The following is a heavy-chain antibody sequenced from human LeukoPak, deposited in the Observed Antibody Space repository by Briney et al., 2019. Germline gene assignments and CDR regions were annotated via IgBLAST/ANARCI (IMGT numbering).Heavy chain of an antibody. J-gene: IGHJ5*02. CDR3: AKVAPLIYSSSGWFDP. D-gene: IGHD6-19*01. CDR1: GFTFSSYA. Sequence: GGSLRLSRAVSGFTFSSYAINWVRHAPGKGLEWVSAISDSGDSTYYADSVKGRFTISRDNSKNTLYLQMNSLMAEDTAVYYCAKVAPLIYSSSGWFDPWGQGTLVTVSS. V-gene: IGHV3-23*01. CDR2: ISDSGDST.